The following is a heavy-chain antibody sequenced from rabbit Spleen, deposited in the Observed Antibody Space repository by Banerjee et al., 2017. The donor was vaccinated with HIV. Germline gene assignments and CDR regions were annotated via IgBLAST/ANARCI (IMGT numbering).Heavy chain of an antibody. CDR3: ARGSAAMTMVITGFCLSL. D-gene: IGHD2-1*01. V-gene: IGHV1S40*01. J-gene: IGHJ6*01. Sequence: QSLEEAGGDLVKPGASLTLTCTASGFSFSSSDYMCWVRQAPGNGLECIACIYGGSGGSTWYASCENGRFTISKTSSAPVPLHLTSLTAAATATYFCARGSAAMTMVITGFCLSLWGPGTIVTVS. CDR2: IYGGSGGST. CDR1: GFSFSSSDY.